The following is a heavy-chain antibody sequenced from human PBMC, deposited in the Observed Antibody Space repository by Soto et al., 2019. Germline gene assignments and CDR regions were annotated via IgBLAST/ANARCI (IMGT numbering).Heavy chain of an antibody. Sequence: VGSLRLSCAASGFTFSSYGMHWVRQAPGKGLEWVAVISFDGSNKYYGHSVKGRFTISRDNSKNTLFLQMNSLRAEDTAMYYCAKSRPIFGVVPQADYYYYMDVWGQGTTVTVS. J-gene: IGHJ6*02. CDR2: ISFDGSNK. V-gene: IGHV3-30*18. D-gene: IGHD3-3*01. CDR3: AKSRPIFGVVPQADYYYYMDV. CDR1: GFTFSSYG.